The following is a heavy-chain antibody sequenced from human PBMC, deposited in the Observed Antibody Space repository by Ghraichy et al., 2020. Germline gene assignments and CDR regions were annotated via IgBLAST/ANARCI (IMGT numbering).Heavy chain of an antibody. V-gene: IGHV4-39*01. CDR3: ARYGPGAEAAADQNWFDP. D-gene: IGHD6-13*01. CDR1: GGSISSSSYY. Sequence: SQTLSLTCTVSGGSISSSSYYWGWIRQPPGKGLEWIGSIYYSGSTYYNPSLKSRVTISVDTSKNQFSLKLSSVTAADTAVYYCARYGPGAEAAADQNWFDPWGQGTLVTVSS. CDR2: IYYSGST. J-gene: IGHJ5*02.